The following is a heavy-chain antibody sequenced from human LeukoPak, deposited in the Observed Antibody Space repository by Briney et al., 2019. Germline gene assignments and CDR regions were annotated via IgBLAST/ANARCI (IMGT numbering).Heavy chain of an antibody. Sequence: GESLKISCQGSGYNFTNYWIGWVRQMPGKGLEWMGIIYPADSDTRYSPSFQGHVTISADKSISTAYLQWSSLKASDTAMYYCARLTGDDSSGSFDYWGQGTLVTVSS. CDR3: ARLTGDDSSGSFDY. CDR1: GYNFTNYW. V-gene: IGHV5-51*01. J-gene: IGHJ4*02. CDR2: IYPADSDT. D-gene: IGHD3-22*01.